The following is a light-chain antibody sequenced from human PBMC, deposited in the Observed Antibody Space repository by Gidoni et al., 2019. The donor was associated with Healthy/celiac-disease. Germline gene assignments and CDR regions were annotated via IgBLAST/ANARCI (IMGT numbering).Light chain of an antibody. Sequence: LHMTPSPSTMSASVGDRVTITCRASQSISSWLAWYPQKPGKAPKLLISDASSVESGVPSRFSGSGSGTEFTLTISSLQPDEFATYYCQQYNSYWTFGQGTKVEIK. CDR1: QSISSW. CDR2: DAS. V-gene: IGKV1-5*01. J-gene: IGKJ1*01. CDR3: QQYNSYWT.